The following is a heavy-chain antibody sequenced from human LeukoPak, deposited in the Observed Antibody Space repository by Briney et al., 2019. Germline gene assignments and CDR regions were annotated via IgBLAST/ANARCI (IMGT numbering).Heavy chain of an antibody. Sequence: ASVKVSCKASGYTFTGYYMHWVRQAPGQGLEWMGRINPNSGGTNYAQKFQGRVTMTRDTPISTAYMELSRLRSDDTAVYYCARGGGSYAPNHIDYWGQGTLVTVSS. D-gene: IGHD1-26*01. CDR1: GYTFTGYY. CDR3: ARGGGSYAPNHIDY. CDR2: INPNSGGT. J-gene: IGHJ4*02. V-gene: IGHV1-2*06.